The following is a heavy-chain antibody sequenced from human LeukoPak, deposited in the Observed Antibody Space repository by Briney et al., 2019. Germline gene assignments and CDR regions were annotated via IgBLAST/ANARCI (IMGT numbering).Heavy chain of an antibody. CDR3: ARLVDTAIDFDY. D-gene: IGHD5-18*01. CDR2: IYYSGST. Sequence: TSETLSLTCTVSGGSTSSGSYYWGWIRQPPGKGLEWIGSIYYSGSTYYNPSLKSRVTTSVDTSKNQFSLKLSSVTAADTAVYYCARLVDTAIDFDYWGQGTLVTVSS. V-gene: IGHV4-39*07. J-gene: IGHJ4*02. CDR1: GGSTSSGSYY.